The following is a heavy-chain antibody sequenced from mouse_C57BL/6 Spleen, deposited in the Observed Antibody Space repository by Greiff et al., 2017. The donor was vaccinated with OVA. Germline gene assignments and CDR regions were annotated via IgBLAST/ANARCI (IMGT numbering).Heavy chain of an antibody. CDR3: ARRTYGPYAMDY. V-gene: IGHV1-69*01. D-gene: IGHD1-1*02. CDR1: GYTFTSYW. Sequence: QVQLQQSGAELVMPGASVKLSCKASGYTFTSYWMHWVKQRPGQGLEWIGEIDPSDSYTNYNQKFKGKSTLTVDKSSSTAYMQLSSLTSEDSAVYYCARRTYGPYAMDYWGQGTSVTVSS. J-gene: IGHJ4*01. CDR2: IDPSDSYT.